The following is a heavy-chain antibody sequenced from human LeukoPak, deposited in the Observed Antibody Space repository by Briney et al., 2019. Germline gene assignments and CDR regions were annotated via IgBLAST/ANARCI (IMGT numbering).Heavy chain of an antibody. CDR2: ISSSSSYI. CDR1: GFTFSSYE. J-gene: IGHJ4*02. CDR3: ARDSPSGDYDSY. V-gene: IGHV3-21*01. D-gene: IGHD4-17*01. Sequence: TAGGSLRLSCAASGFTFSSYEMNWVRQAPGKGLEWVSSISSSSSYIYYADSVKGRFTISRDNAKNSLYLQMNSLRAEDTAVYYCARDSPSGDYDSYWGQGTLVTVSS.